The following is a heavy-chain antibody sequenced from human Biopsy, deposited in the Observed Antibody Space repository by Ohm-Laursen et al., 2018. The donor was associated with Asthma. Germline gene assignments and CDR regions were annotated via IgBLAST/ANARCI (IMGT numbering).Heavy chain of an antibody. CDR3: ARGDSSNWSHYYFDY. CDR2: IYSGGTS. Sequence: SLRLSCAASGFAVSRDHMFWVRQAPGKGLEWVSVIYSGGTSHTADSVRGRFTISRDYSKNTLYLQMHSLRAEDTAVYYRARGDSSNWSHYYFDYWGQGTPVTVSS. V-gene: IGHV3-53*01. CDR1: GFAVSRDH. J-gene: IGHJ4*02. D-gene: IGHD3-22*01.